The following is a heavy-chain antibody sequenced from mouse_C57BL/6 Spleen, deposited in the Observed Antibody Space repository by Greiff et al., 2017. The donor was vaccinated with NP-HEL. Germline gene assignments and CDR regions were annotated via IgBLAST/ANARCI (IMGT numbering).Heavy chain of an antibody. V-gene: IGHV1-80*01. J-gene: IGHJ4*01. Sequence: VQLQQSGAELVKPGASVKISCKASGYAFSSYWMNWVKQRPGKGLEWIGQIYPGDGDTNYNGKFKGKATLTADKSSSTAYMQLSILTSEDSAVYFCARKSYYDYDGYYAMDYWGQGTSVTVSS. D-gene: IGHD2-4*01. CDR2: IYPGDGDT. CDR3: ARKSYYDYDGYYAMDY. CDR1: GYAFSSYW.